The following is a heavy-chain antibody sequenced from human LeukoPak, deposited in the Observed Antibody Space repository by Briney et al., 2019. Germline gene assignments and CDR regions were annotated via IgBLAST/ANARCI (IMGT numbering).Heavy chain of an antibody. CDR1: GGSTSSYY. V-gene: IGHV4-4*08. J-gene: IGHJ4*02. CDR2: VST. CDR3: ARAGYSYGIISYFDS. D-gene: IGHD5-18*01. Sequence: PSETLSLTCTVSGGSTSSYYWNWIRQPPGKGLEWIGVSTYYNPSLKNRVTISRDTSKNQFSLKLSSVTAADTAIYYCARAGYSYGIISYFDSWGQGTLVTVSS.